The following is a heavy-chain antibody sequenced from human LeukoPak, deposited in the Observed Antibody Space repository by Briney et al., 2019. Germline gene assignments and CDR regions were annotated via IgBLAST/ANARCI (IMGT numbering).Heavy chain of an antibody. V-gene: IGHV3-21*01. CDR1: GFTFSSYS. J-gene: IGHJ4*02. CDR2: ISSSSSYI. Sequence: GGSLRLSCAASGFTFSSYSMNWVRQAPGKGLEWVSSISSSSSYIYYADSVKGRFTISRDNAKNSLYLQMNSLRAEDTAVYYCARVSRDIVVVVAADNFDYWGQGTLVTVSS. D-gene: IGHD2-15*01. CDR3: ARVSRDIVVVVAADNFDY.